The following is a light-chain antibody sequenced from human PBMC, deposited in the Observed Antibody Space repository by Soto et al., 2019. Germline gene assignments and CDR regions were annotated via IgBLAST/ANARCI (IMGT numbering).Light chain of an antibody. CDR2: GAS. V-gene: IGKV3-20*01. J-gene: IGKJ1*01. Sequence: EIVLTQFPGTLSLSPGERATLSCRASRTVPNNYVAWYQQKSGQPPRPLMFGASLRAAGVSDRFRGSGXXXXXTLTISRLEPEDFAVYHCQQYGSSTTFGQGTKVEV. CDR3: QQYGSSTT. CDR1: RTVPNNY.